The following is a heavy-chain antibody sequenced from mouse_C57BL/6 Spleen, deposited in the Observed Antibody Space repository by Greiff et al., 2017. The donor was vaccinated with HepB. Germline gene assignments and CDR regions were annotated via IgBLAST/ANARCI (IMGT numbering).Heavy chain of an antibody. CDR3: ARFLYYGSSPFAY. J-gene: IGHJ3*01. CDR2: IYPSDSET. D-gene: IGHD1-1*01. CDR1: GYTFTSYW. V-gene: IGHV1-61*01. Sequence: QVQLKQPGAELVRPGSSVKLSCKASGYTFTSYWMDWVKQRPGQGLEWIGNIYPSDSETHYNQKFKDKATLTVDKSSSTAYMQLSSLTSEDSAVYYCARFLYYGSSPFAYWGQGTLVTVSA.